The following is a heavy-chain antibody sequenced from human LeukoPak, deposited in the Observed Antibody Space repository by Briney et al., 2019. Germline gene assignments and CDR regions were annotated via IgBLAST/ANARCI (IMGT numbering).Heavy chain of an antibody. CDR1: GGSISSYY. V-gene: IGHV4-59*01. CDR3: ARDYYYGMDV. CDR2: IYYSGST. Sequence: PSETLSLTCTLSGGSISSYYWSWIRQPPGKGLEWIGYIYYSGSTNYNPSLNSRVTISVDTSKNQFSLKLSSVTAADTAVYYCARDYYYGMDVWGQGTTVTVSS. J-gene: IGHJ6*02.